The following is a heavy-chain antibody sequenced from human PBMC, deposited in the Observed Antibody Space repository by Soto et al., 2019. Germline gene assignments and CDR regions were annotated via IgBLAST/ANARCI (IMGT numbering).Heavy chain of an antibody. J-gene: IGHJ6*03. Sequence: SVKVSCKASGGTFSSYTISWVRQAPGQGLEWMGRIIPILGIANYAQKFQGRVTITADKSTSTAYMELSSLRSEDTAVHYCARVPSGYDILTGPLGYYYMDVWGKGTTVTV. CDR2: IIPILGIA. D-gene: IGHD3-9*01. CDR3: ARVPSGYDILTGPLGYYYMDV. V-gene: IGHV1-69*02. CDR1: GGTFSSYT.